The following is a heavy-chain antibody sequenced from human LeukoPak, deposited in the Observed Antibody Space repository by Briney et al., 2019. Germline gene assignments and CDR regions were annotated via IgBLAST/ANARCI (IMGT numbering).Heavy chain of an antibody. CDR3: ARDGGYGSRTDY. Sequence: SETLSLTCAVYGGSFSGYYWSWIRQPPGKGLEWIGEINHSGSTNYNPSLKSRVTISVDTSKNQFSLKLSSVTAADTAVYYCARDGGYGSRTDYWGQGTLVTVSS. V-gene: IGHV4-34*01. J-gene: IGHJ4*02. CDR2: INHSGST. D-gene: IGHD3-10*01. CDR1: GGSFSGYY.